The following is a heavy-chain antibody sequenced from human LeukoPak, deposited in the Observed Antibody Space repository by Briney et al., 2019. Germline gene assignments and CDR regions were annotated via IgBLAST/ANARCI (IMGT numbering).Heavy chain of an antibody. D-gene: IGHD6-19*01. J-gene: IGHJ4*02. CDR1: GFTVTNNY. Sequence: PGGSLRLSCTASGFTVTNNYMNWVRQAPGKWLEWVSLIYSGGDTYYADSGKGRFTISRDSSKNTMYLQMNSLRAEDTAMYYCTRDPPAVTTNTYGWGQGTLVTVSS. CDR3: TRDPPAVTTNTYG. CDR2: IYSGGDT. V-gene: IGHV3-66*01.